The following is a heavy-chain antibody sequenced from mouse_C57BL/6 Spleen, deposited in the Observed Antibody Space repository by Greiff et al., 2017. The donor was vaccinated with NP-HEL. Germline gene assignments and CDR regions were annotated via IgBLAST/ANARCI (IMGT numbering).Heavy chain of an antibody. J-gene: IGHJ2*01. CDR3: ARGITTVVATDYFDY. D-gene: IGHD1-1*01. V-gene: IGHV5-17*01. CDR1: GFTFSDYG. CDR2: ISSGSSTI. Sequence: EVKVVESGGGLVKPGGSLKLSCAASGFTFSDYGMHWVRQAPEKGLEWVAYISSGSSTIYYADTVKGRFTLSSDTATTTLFLQLTSLRSEDTAMYDGARGITTVVATDYFDYWGQGTTLTVSS.